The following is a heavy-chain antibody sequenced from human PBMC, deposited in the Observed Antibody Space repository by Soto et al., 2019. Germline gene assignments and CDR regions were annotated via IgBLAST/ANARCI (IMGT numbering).Heavy chain of an antibody. Sequence: GESLKISCKGSGYSFTRYWISWVRQMPGKGLEWMGRIDPSDSYTNYGPSFQGHVTMSVDKSTSTAYLQWSSLKASDTAMYYCARMDGLVRGITKNWFDPWGQGTLVTVCS. CDR3: ARMDGLVRGITKNWFDP. CDR2: IDPSDSYT. J-gene: IGHJ5*02. D-gene: IGHD3-10*01. V-gene: IGHV5-10-1*01. CDR1: GYSFTRYW.